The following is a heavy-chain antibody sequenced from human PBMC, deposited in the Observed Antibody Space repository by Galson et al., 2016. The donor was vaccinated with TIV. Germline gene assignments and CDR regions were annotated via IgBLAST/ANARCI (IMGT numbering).Heavy chain of an antibody. CDR1: GYTFSKYG. V-gene: IGHV1-18*04. J-gene: IGHJ6*02. CDR3: ARDRGSMTMILVVDYYYGMDV. Sequence: SVKVSCKASGYTFSKYGISWVRQAPGQGPEWMGWISGDSGNTDYARKFQGRVIMTADTSTGTAFLEVRSLTSDDTAVYYCARDRGSMTMILVVDYYYGMDVWGQGTTVTV. CDR2: ISGDSGNT. D-gene: IGHD3-22*01.